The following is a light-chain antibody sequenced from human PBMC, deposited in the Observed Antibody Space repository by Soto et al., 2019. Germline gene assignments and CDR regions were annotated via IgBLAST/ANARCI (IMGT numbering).Light chain of an antibody. V-gene: IGKV1-5*03. Sequence: DIQVTQSPSTLSASVGDRVTITCRASQSISSWLAWYQQKPGKAPKLLISKASDLESGVPSRFSGSGSGTEFTLTITSLQPDDFATYYCQQYNSYRTFGQGTKVDIK. CDR2: KAS. J-gene: IGKJ1*01. CDR3: QQYNSYRT. CDR1: QSISSW.